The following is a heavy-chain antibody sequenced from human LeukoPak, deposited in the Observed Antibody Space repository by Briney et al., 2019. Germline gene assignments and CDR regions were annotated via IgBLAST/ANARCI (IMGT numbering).Heavy chain of an antibody. V-gene: IGHV4-59*08. CDR1: GGSLSSYY. Sequence: SETLSLTCTVSGGSLSSYYWSWIRQPPGKGLEWIGYIYYRGSTNYNPSLKSRVTISVDTSKNQFSLKLSSVTAADTAVYYCARRQWDRAMVGVFDYWGQGTLVNVSS. D-gene: IGHD5-18*01. CDR2: IYYRGST. J-gene: IGHJ4*02. CDR3: ARRQWDRAMVGVFDY.